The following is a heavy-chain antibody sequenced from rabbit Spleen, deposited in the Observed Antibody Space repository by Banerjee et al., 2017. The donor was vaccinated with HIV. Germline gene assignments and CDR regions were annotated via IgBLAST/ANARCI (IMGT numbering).Heavy chain of an antibody. Sequence: EQLEESGGGLVQPEGSLILTCRASGFSFNFNDYMCWVRQAPGKGLQWIACINTYTGKAVYATWANGRFTVSRTSSTTVTLQMTSLTAADTATYFCARDLASVVGWNFSLWGPGTLVTVS. CDR3: ARDLASVVGWNFSL. D-gene: IGHD3-1*01. CDR1: GFSFNFNDY. V-gene: IGHV1S45*01. CDR2: INTYTGKA. J-gene: IGHJ4*01.